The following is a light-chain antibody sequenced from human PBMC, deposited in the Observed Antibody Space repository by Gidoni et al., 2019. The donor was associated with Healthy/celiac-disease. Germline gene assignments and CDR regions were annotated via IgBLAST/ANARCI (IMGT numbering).Light chain of an antibody. CDR2: CAS. V-gene: IGKV3-15*01. J-gene: IGKJ2*01. Sequence: EIVMTQSPATLSVSPGERATRSCRASQSVSSNLAWYQKKPGQAPGLLIYCASTRATSVPARFSGSGSGTEFTLTISSLQSEDFAVYYCQQYKKWPPYTFGQGTKVEIK. CDR3: QQYKKWPPYT. CDR1: QSVSSN.